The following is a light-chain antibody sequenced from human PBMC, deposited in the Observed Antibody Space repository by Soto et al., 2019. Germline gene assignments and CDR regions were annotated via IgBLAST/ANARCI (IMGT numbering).Light chain of an antibody. Sequence: EIVLTQSPATLSLSPGERATLSCMASQSVINYLAWYQQNPAPAPRLLIYDTSNRATGIPARFSGSGSGTDFTLIISSLEPEDFAVYYCQQRANWPLTFGGGTKVDI. J-gene: IGKJ4*01. CDR1: QSVINY. V-gene: IGKV3-11*01. CDR3: QQRANWPLT. CDR2: DTS.